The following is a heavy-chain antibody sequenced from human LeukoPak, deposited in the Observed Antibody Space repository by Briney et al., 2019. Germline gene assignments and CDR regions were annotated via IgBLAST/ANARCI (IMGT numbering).Heavy chain of an antibody. CDR2: ISSSGSNI. D-gene: IGHD2-8*02. J-gene: IGHJ6*02. Sequence: GGSLRLSCAASGFIFCDYYMSWLRQAPGKGLEWVSYISSSGSNIYYADSVKGRFTIYRDNAKNPLYRQMSKVRAEDSGVYFCASGGGVNVWGRGDTVTVSS. V-gene: IGHV3-11*04. CDR3: ASGGGVNV. CDR1: GFIFCDYY.